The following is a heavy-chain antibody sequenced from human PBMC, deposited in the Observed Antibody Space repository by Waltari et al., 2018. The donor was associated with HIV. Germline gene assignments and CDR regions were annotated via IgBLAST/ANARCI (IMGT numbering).Heavy chain of an antibody. CDR2: FNSYNGDT. Sequence: QVHLVQSGAELKKTGASVKLSCKASGYTFTNFGITWVRQAPGQGLEWMGWFNSYNGDTKYEQKFQDRVTMTTDTSTSTAYMELRSLRSDDTAVYYCARFFPTATTTGWYLDLWGPGTLVTMSS. D-gene: IGHD4-17*01. CDR3: ARFFPTATTTGWYLDL. V-gene: IGHV1-18*01. CDR1: GYTFTNFG. J-gene: IGHJ2*01.